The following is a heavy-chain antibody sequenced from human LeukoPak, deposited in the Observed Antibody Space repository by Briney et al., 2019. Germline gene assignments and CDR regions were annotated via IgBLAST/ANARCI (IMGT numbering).Heavy chain of an antibody. CDR2: FDSEDGET. CDR1: GYTLTGLA. V-gene: IGHV1-24*01. D-gene: IGHD3-22*01. CDR3: ATVSRGYYDSSGYPFDY. Sequence: GASVKVSCKVSGYTLTGLAIHWVRQAPGKGIEWMGGFDSEDGETIYAQKFQGRVTMTEDTSTDTAYMELSSLRSEDTAVYYCATVSRGYYDSSGYPFDYWGQGTLVTVSS. J-gene: IGHJ4*02.